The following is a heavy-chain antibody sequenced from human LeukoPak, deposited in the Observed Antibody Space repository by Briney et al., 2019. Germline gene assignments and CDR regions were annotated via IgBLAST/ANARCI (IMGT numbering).Heavy chain of an antibody. J-gene: IGHJ5*02. CDR2: ISGGGVTT. Sequence: PGGSLRLSCEASGFTFSNYAMSWARQAPGKGLEWVSVISGGGVTTDYADSVKGRFTISRDNSKNTLYLQMNSLRAEDTAVYYCAKDASGSSRRWFDPWGQGTLVTVSS. CDR3: AKDASGSSRRWFDP. D-gene: IGHD1-26*01. CDR1: GFTFSNYA. V-gene: IGHV3-23*01.